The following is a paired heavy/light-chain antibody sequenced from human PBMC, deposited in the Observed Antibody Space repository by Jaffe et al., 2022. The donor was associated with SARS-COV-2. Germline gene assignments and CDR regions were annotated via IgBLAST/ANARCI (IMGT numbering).Heavy chain of an antibody. V-gene: IGHV4-61*02. Sequence: QVQLQESGPGLVKPSQTLSLICNVSAGSISSGNFYWSWIRQPAGKGLEWIGRIYTSGSTNYNPSLKSRVSISIDTSKNQFSLNLTSVTAADTAVYYCARDKLDVRFVRNAFDIWGHGTVVTVSS. CDR3: ARDKLDVRFVRNAFDI. J-gene: IGHJ3*02. CDR2: IYTSGST. D-gene: IGHD1-1*01. CDR1: AGSISSGNFY.
Light chain of an antibody. V-gene: IGKV3-20*01. CDR2: GAS. J-gene: IGKJ1*01. CDR1: VSISYNY. CDR3: QQYGSSPRT. Sequence: EIVLTQSPGTLSLSPGERATLSCRASVSISYNYLAWYQQKPGQAPRLLIYGASSRATGIPDRFSGSGSGTHFALTISRLEPEDFAVYFCQQYGSSPRTFGQGTKVEIK.